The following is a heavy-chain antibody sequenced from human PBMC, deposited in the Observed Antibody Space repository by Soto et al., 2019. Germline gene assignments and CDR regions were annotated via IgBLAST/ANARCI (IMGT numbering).Heavy chain of an antibody. CDR2: IIPIFGTA. J-gene: IGHJ4*02. CDR1: GGTFSSYA. Sequence: QVQLVQSGAEVTKPGSSVKVSCKASGGTFSSYAISWVRQAPGQGLEWMGGIIPIFGTANYAQKFQGRITFTAEESTSTAYMELRSLRSEDTAVYCCAGGDSSVYYPDYFDYWGQGTLVTVSS. CDR3: AGGDSSVYYPDYFDY. D-gene: IGHD3-22*01. V-gene: IGHV1-69*12.